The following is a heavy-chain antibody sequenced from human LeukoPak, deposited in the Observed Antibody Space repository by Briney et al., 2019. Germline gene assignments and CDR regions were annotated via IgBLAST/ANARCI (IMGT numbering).Heavy chain of an antibody. CDR1: GFTFNFG. J-gene: IGHJ5*02. Sequence: GGSLRLSCVASGFTFNFGMHWVRQAPSKGLEWVAVIWYDGSNKYYADSVKGRFAISRDDSKNTLYLQMNSLRVEDTAVYYCARDRSVLWFDPWGQGTLVTVSS. CDR3: ARDRSVLWFDP. CDR2: IWYDGSNK. D-gene: IGHD3-10*02. V-gene: IGHV3-33*01.